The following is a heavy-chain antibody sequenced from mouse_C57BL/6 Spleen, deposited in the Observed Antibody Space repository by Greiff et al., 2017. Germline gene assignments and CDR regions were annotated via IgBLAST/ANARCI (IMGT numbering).Heavy chain of an antibody. CDR1: GYTFTDYY. Sequence: VQLQQSGAELVRPGASVKLSCKASGYTFTDYYINWVKQRPGQGLEWIARIYPGSGNTYYNEKFKGKATLTAEKSSSTAYMQLSSLTSEDSAVYFCARGSSGTGFAYWGQGTLVTVSA. D-gene: IGHD3-3*01. CDR2: IYPGSGNT. J-gene: IGHJ3*01. CDR3: ARGSSGTGFAY. V-gene: IGHV1-76*01.